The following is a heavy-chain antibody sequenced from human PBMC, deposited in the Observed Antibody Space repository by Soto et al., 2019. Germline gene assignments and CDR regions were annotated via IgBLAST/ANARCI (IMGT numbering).Heavy chain of an antibody. CDR2: IYYSGST. D-gene: IGHD4-17*01. Sequence: SETLSLTCTVSGGSISSYYWSWIRQPPGKGLEWIGYIYYSGSTNYNPSLKSRVTISVDTSKNQFSLKLSSVTAADTAVYYCARVGYGDYGTGAFDIWGQGTMVTVSS. V-gene: IGHV4-59*01. CDR3: ARVGYGDYGTGAFDI. J-gene: IGHJ3*02. CDR1: GGSISSYY.